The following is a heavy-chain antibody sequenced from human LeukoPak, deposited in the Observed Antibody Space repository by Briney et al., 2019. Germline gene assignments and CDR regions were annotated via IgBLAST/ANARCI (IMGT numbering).Heavy chain of an antibody. Sequence: ASETLSLTCTVSGGSISSSSYYWGWIRQPPGKGLEWIGTIYYSGNTYYNASLKSRVTISVDTSKNQFSLKLSSVTAADTAVYYCAESPAGDYGDYADRNRFDPWGQGTLVTVSS. V-gene: IGHV4-39*01. J-gene: IGHJ5*02. CDR2: IYYSGNT. D-gene: IGHD4-17*01. CDR3: AESPAGDYGDYADRNRFDP. CDR1: GGSISSSSYY.